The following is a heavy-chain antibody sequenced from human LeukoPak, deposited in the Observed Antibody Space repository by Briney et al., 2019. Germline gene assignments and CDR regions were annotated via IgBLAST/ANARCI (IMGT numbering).Heavy chain of an antibody. V-gene: IGHV1-69*05. CDR1: GGTFSSYA. CDR3: ARVGLTIFGVVIIEGGDY. J-gene: IGHJ4*02. D-gene: IGHD3-3*01. Sequence: SVKVSCKASGGTFSSYAISWVRQAPGQGLEWMGGIIPIFGTANYAQKLQGRVTMTTDTSTSTAYMELRSLRSDDTAVYYCARVGLTIFGVVIIEGGDYWGQGTLVTVSS. CDR2: IIPIFGTA.